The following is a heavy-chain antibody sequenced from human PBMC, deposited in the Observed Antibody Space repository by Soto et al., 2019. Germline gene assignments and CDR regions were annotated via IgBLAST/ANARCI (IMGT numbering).Heavy chain of an antibody. CDR2: IYNSGNT. Sequence: QVQLQESGPGLVEPSQTLSLTCTVSGGSISSGDYDWSWIRQPPGKDLEWIGHIYNSGNTYSNPSRKSRVTISVDTSQHQFALKLSSVTAADTAVYYCARGPSGATVDYWGQGTLVTVSS. D-gene: IGHD1-26*01. CDR1: GGSISSGDYD. V-gene: IGHV4-30-4*01. J-gene: IGHJ4*02. CDR3: ARGPSGATVDY.